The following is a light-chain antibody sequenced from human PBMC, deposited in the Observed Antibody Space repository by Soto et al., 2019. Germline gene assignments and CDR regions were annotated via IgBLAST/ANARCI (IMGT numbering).Light chain of an antibody. Sequence: ELVLTQSPATLSLSPGQRATLSFRASQSINTYLAWYQQRPGQAPRLLIYDASDKATGIPARFSGSGSGTDFTLTINDLEPEDSAVYYCQQRSNWPHFGQGTRLEIK. CDR1: QSINTY. V-gene: IGKV3-11*01. CDR2: DAS. CDR3: QQRSNWPH. J-gene: IGKJ5*01.